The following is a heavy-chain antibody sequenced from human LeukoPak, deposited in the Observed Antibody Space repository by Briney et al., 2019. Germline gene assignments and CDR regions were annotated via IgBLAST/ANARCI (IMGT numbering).Heavy chain of an antibody. Sequence: PGGSLRLSCAASGFTFSNYWMTWDRQAPGKGLEWVANIKKDGSEKSYVDSVEGRFTISRDNAKNSLYLQMNSLRAEDTAVYYCAREEGATYGAFDYWGQGTLVTVSS. V-gene: IGHV3-7*01. J-gene: IGHJ4*02. D-gene: IGHD1-26*01. CDR3: AREEGATYGAFDY. CDR1: GFTFSNYW. CDR2: IKKDGSEK.